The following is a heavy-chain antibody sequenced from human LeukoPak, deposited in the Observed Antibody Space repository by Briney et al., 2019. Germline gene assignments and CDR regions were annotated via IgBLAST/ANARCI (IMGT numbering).Heavy chain of an antibody. D-gene: IGHD1-26*01. CDR2: IYYGGST. V-gene: IGHV4-61*01. J-gene: IGHJ4*02. CDR3: ARVLVSGASFDY. Sequence: SATLSLTCTVSGASVISGTYYWAWIRQPPGKGLEWIGYIYYGGSTNYNASLKSRLTISVDTSKNQFYLSLSSVSAADTAIYYCARVLVSGASFDYWGQGTLVTVSS. CDR1: GASVISGTYY.